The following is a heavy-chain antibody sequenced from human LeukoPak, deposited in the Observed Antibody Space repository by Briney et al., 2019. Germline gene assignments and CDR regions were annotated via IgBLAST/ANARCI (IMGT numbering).Heavy chain of an antibody. V-gene: IGHV3-23*01. J-gene: IGHJ4*02. CDR3: ANQYCSSTSCYGAVDY. CDR2: ISGSGGST. CDR1: GFTFSSYA. D-gene: IGHD2-2*01. Sequence: GGSLRLSCAASGFTFSSYAMSWVRQAPGKGLEWVSAISGSGGSTYYADSVKGRFTISRDNSKNTLYLQTNSLRAEDTAVYYCANQYCSSTSCYGAVDYWGQGTLVTVSS.